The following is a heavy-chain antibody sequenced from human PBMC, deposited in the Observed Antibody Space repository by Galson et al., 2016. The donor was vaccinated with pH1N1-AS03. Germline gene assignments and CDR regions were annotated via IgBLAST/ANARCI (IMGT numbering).Heavy chain of an antibody. D-gene: IGHD6-6*01. Sequence: SLRLSCAASGFTFGSYWMSWVRQAPGKGLQWVANIKEDGSEKSYVDSVKGRFTISRDNSKNSLYLQMTSLRVEDTALYYCARYGSSPWFDPWGQGTLVTVSS. V-gene: IGHV3-7*01. CDR3: ARYGSSPWFDP. CDR2: IKEDGSEK. J-gene: IGHJ5*02. CDR1: GFTFGSYW.